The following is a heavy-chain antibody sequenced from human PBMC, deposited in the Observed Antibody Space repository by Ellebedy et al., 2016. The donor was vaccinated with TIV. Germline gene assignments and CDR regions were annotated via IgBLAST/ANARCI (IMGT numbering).Heavy chain of an antibody. CDR2: INHSEST. CDR1: GDSISSGSYY. V-gene: IGHV4-61*10. D-gene: IGHD5-18*01. J-gene: IGHJ4*02. CDR3: ARKGSGYRYAYGY. Sequence: SETLSLXXTVSGDSISSGSYYWSWIRQPAGKGLEWIGEINHSESTDYNPSLKSRVTISVDTSKNQFSLKLTSVTAADTAVYYCARKGSGYRYAYGYWGQGTLVTVSS.